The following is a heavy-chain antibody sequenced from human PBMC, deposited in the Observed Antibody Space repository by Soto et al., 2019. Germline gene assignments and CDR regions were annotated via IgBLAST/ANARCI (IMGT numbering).Heavy chain of an antibody. Sequence: QVQLVQSGAEVKKPGSSVKVSCKASGGTFSSYTISWVRQAPGQGLEWMGRIIPILGIANYAQKFQGRVTITADKSTRTAYMELSRLRSEDTAVYYCATSLGCRSTSCYGGYYYYMDVWGKGTPVTGSS. J-gene: IGHJ6*03. V-gene: IGHV1-69*02. CDR1: GGTFSSYT. D-gene: IGHD2-2*01. CDR3: ATSLGCRSTSCYGGYYYYMDV. CDR2: IIPILGIA.